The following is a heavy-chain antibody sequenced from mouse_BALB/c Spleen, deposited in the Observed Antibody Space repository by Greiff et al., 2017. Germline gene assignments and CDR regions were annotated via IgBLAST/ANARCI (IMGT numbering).Heavy chain of an antibody. J-gene: IGHJ1*01. CDR3: ARGHYYGSSYWYFDV. CDR1: GFSLTSYG. Sequence: VMLVESGPGLVAPSQSLSITCTVSGFSLTSYGVHWVRQPPGKGLEWLGVIWAGGSTNYNSALMSRLSISKDNSKSQVFLKMNSLQTDDTAMYYCARGHYYGSSYWYFDVWGAGTTVTVSS. V-gene: IGHV2-9*02. D-gene: IGHD1-1*01. CDR2: IWAGGST.